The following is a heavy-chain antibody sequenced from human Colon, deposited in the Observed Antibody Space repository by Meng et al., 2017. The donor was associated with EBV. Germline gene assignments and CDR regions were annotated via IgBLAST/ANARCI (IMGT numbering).Heavy chain of an antibody. CDR3: ARDYGTSRPFEY. Sequence: QQHPGPGVVKRTQPPSLTLATSGDRGYGPGAAWNWIRQSPSGGLEWLGRTYYRSKWHNDYAVSVKGRIAINPDTSKNQFFLQLNSVTPEDTAVYYCARDYGTSRPFEYWGQGILVTVSS. D-gene: IGHD1/OR15-1a*01. J-gene: IGHJ4*02. V-gene: IGHV6-1*01. CDR1: GDRGYGPGAA. CDR2: TYYRSKWHN.